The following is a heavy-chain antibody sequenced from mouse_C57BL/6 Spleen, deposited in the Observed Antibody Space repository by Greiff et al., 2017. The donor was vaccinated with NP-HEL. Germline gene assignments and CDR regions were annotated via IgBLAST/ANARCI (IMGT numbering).Heavy chain of an antibody. J-gene: IGHJ2*01. V-gene: IGHV1-69*01. CDR1: GYTFTSYW. CDR2: IDPSDSYT. CDR3: ARGRTGTGFYYFDY. D-gene: IGHD4-1*01. Sequence: VQLQQPGAELVMPGASVKLSCKASGYTFTSYWMHWVKQRPGQGLEWIGEIDPSDSYTNYNQKFKGKSTLTVDKSSSTAYMQLSSLTSEDSAVYYCARGRTGTGFYYFDYWGQGTTLTVSS.